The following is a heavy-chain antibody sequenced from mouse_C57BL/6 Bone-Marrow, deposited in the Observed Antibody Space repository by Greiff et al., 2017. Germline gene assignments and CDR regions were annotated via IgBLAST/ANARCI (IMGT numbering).Heavy chain of an antibody. CDR3: ANYGNYPYAMDY. V-gene: IGHV1-82*01. CDR2: RYPGDGDT. CDR1: GYAFSSSW. D-gene: IGHD2-1*01. J-gene: IGHJ4*01. Sequence: QVQLQQSGPELVKPGASVTISCKASGYAFSSSWMNWVKQRPGKGLEWIGRRYPGDGDTNYNGKFKGKATLTADKSSSTAYMQLSSLTSEDSAVYFCANYGNYPYAMDYWGQGTSVTVSS.